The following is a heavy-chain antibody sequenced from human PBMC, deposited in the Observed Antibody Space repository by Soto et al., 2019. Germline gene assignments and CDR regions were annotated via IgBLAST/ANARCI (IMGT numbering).Heavy chain of an antibody. CDR1: GFTFRSFG. Sequence: PGGSLRLSCAASGFTFRSFGMHWVRQAPGKGLEWVALISYDGSDEYYADSVKGRFTVSRDNSKSTLYLQMNSLQVEDTAIYYCAKPLEYTPSDGMDVWGRETTVTVSS. CDR3: AKPLEYTPSDGMDV. CDR2: ISYDGSDE. D-gene: IGHD2-2*02. V-gene: IGHV3-30*18. J-gene: IGHJ6*02.